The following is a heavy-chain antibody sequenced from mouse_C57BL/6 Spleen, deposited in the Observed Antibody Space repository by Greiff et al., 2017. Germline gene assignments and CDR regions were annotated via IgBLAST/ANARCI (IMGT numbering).Heavy chain of an antibody. CDR2: IRLKSDNYAT. CDR1: GFTFSNYW. V-gene: IGHV6-3*01. Sequence: EVMLVESGGGLVQPGGSMKLSCVASGFTFSNYWMNWVRQSPEKGLEWVAQIRLKSDNYATHYAESVKGRFTISRDDSKSSVYLQMNNLRAEDTGIYYCTSNWEGFAYWGQGTLVTVSA. CDR3: TSNWEGFAY. D-gene: IGHD4-1*01. J-gene: IGHJ3*01.